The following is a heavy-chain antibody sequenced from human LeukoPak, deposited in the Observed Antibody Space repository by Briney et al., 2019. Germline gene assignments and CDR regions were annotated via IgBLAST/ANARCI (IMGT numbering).Heavy chain of an antibody. CDR3: ARRDYYDSSGYPRAPFDI. D-gene: IGHD3-22*01. Sequence: KSSETLSLTCAVYGGSFSGYYWSWIRQPPGKGLEWIGEINHSGSTNYNPSLKSRVTISVDTSKNQFSLKLSSVTAADTAVYYCARRDYYDSSGYPRAPFDIWGQGTMVTVSS. V-gene: IGHV4-34*01. J-gene: IGHJ3*02. CDR1: GGSFSGYY. CDR2: INHSGST.